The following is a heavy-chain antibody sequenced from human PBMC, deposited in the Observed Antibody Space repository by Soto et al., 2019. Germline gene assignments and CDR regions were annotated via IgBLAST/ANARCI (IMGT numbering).Heavy chain of an antibody. D-gene: IGHD3-3*01. V-gene: IGHV4-34*01. Sequence: SEPLSLTYAVYGGSFSVYYWSWIRQPPGKGLEWIGEINHSGSTNYNPSLKSRVTISVDTSKNQFSLKLSSVTAADTAVYYCARVIIWSGAYYFDYWGQGTLVTVSS. CDR3: ARVIIWSGAYYFDY. J-gene: IGHJ4*02. CDR1: GGSFSVYY. CDR2: INHSGST.